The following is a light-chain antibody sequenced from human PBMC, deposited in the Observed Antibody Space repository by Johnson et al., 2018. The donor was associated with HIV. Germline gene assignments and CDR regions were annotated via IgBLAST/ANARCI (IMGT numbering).Light chain of an antibody. CDR3: GAWDSSLSASYV. V-gene: IGLV1-51*02. Sequence: QPVLTQPPSVSAAPGQKVTISCSGSSSDMGKYAISWYQRLPGTAPTLLIYENNKRPSGIPDRFSGSKSATSATLAITGLQTGDEADYYCGAWDSSLSASYVFGTGTKVTVL. J-gene: IGLJ1*01. CDR2: ENN. CDR1: SSDMGKYA.